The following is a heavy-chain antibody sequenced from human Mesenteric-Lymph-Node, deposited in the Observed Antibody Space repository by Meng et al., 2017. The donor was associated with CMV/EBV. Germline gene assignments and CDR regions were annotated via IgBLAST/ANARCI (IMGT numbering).Heavy chain of an antibody. V-gene: IGHV1-8*01. Sequence: ASVKVSCKASGYTFTSYDINWVRQATGQGLEWMGWMNPNSGNTGYAQKFQGRVTITADKSTSTAYMELSSLRSEDTAVYYCASGTMIVVVSMLFDIWGQGTMVTVSS. CDR2: MNPNSGNT. CDR1: GYTFTSYD. CDR3: ASGTMIVVVSMLFDI. J-gene: IGHJ3*02. D-gene: IGHD3-22*01.